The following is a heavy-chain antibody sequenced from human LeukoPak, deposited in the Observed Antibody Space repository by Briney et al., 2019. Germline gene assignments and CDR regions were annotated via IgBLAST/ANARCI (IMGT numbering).Heavy chain of an antibody. CDR1: GFTFSSYA. Sequence: GGSLRLSCVVSGFTFSSYAMSWVRQAPGKGLGWVSTISGRRDSTSYADSVKGRFTISRDNSKNTLYLQMNSLRAEDTAVYYCAKDPNFYYCMDVWGKGTTVTISS. CDR2: ISGRRDST. V-gene: IGHV3-23*01. J-gene: IGHJ6*03. CDR3: AKDPNFYYCMDV.